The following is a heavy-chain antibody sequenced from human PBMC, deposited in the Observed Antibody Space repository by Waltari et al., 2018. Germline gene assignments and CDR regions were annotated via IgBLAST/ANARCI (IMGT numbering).Heavy chain of an antibody. D-gene: IGHD6-13*01. V-gene: IGHV3-53*01. J-gene: IGHJ6*02. CDR2: IYSGGST. CDR1: GFTVRSNS. Sequence: EVQLVESGGGLIQPGGSLRLSCAASGFTVRSNSMRWVRQAPARGLEWFSVIYSGGSTYYADSVKGRFTISRDNSKKTLYLQMNSLRAEDTAVYYCARDFVFFNIAAAGIHYGMDVWGQGTTVTVSS. CDR3: ARDFVFFNIAAAGIHYGMDV.